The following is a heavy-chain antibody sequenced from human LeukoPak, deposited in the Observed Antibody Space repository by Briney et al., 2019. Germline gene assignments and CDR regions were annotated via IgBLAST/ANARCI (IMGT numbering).Heavy chain of an antibody. CDR2: ISKDGSDK. D-gene: IGHD1-7*01. Sequence: GGSLRLSCAASGFNFKNYWMHWVRQAPGKGLEWVAVISKDGSDKYYPGSVRGRFTISRDNSKNTIYLQMDSLRAEDTAIYYCARDYWWNYDYWGQGTLVTVSS. V-gene: IGHV3-30-3*01. CDR1: GFNFKNYW. J-gene: IGHJ4*02. CDR3: ARDYWWNYDY.